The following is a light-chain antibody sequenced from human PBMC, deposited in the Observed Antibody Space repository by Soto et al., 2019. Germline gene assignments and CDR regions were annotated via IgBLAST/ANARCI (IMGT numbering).Light chain of an antibody. CDR1: QSVSSSY. Sequence: EMVLTQSPGTLSLSPGERATLSCRASQSVSSSYLAWYQQTPGQAPRRLIYGASSRATGIPDRFSGSGSGTDFTLTISRLEPEDLAVYYCQQYGSSPLTFGGGTKVEIK. CDR3: QQYGSSPLT. J-gene: IGKJ4*01. CDR2: GAS. V-gene: IGKV3-20*01.